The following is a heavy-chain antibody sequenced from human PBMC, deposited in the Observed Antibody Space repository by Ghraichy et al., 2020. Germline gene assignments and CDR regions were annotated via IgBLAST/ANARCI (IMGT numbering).Heavy chain of an antibody. CDR1: GFTFDDYT. CDR2: ITWDGGNK. V-gene: IGHV3-43*01. Sequence: GGSLRLSCAASGFTFDDYTMHWVRQAPGKGLEWVSLITWDGGNKYYADSVKGRFSISRDNRRKSLYLQMNSLRADDTGLYYCAKEISYTGDDLYFDYWGQGTLVTVSS. J-gene: IGHJ4*02. D-gene: IGHD7-27*01. CDR3: AKEISYTGDDLYFDY.